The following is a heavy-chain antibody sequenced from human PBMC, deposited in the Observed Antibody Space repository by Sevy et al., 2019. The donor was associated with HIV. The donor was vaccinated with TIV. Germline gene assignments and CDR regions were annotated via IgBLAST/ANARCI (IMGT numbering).Heavy chain of an antibody. V-gene: IGHV3-11*04. CDR2: ISNSGRTT. CDR3: VRDRSASWIDAFDI. J-gene: IGHJ3*02. D-gene: IGHD2-2*03. CDR1: GFTFSDYY. Sequence: GGSLRLSCAASGFTFSDYYMTWVRQAPGKGLEWIAYISNSGRTTHNADSVDGRFTTSRDNAKNSLYLQMNSLRVEDTAVYYCVRDRSASWIDAFDIWGRGARVTVSS.